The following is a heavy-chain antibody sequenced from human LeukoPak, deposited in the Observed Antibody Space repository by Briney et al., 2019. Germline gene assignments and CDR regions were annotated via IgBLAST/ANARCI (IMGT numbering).Heavy chain of an antibody. D-gene: IGHD3-10*01. J-gene: IGHJ6*03. V-gene: IGHV3-7*01. Sequence: GGSLRLSCAASGFTFSSYWMSWVRQAPGKGLEWVANIKQDGSEKYYVDSVKGRFTISRDNAKNSLYLQMNSLRAEDTAVYYCAREGMVRGNYYYYYYMDVWGKGTTVTVSS. CDR3: AREGMVRGNYYYYYYMDV. CDR1: GFTFSSYW. CDR2: IKQDGSEK.